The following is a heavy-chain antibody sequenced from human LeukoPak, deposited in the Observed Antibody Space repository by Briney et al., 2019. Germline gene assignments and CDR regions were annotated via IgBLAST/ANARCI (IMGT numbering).Heavy chain of an antibody. CDR3: ARIPHPDYADAQ. CDR1: GFTVSSFE. V-gene: IGHV3-48*03. Sequence: GGSLRLSCEASGFTVSSFEINWVRQAPGKGLEWVSYVSSSGGTMDYADSVKGRFTVSRDNGKKLVHLQLNSLRAEDTAVYFCARIPHPDYADAQWGQGTLVIVSS. D-gene: IGHD4-17*01. J-gene: IGHJ4*02. CDR2: VSSSGGTM.